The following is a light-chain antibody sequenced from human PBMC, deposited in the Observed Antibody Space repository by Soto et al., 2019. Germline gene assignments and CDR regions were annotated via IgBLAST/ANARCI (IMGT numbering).Light chain of an antibody. CDR1: SDDIGGYDY. Sequence: QSALTQPASVSGSPGQPITISCTGSSDDIGGYDYVSWYQQRPGKAPKLMIYQVSTRPSGVSDRFSGSKSGNTASLTISGLQPEDDGVYFCSSYTGTTTVVFGGGTKLTVL. V-gene: IGLV2-14*01. CDR2: QVS. CDR3: SSYTGTTTVV. J-gene: IGLJ2*01.